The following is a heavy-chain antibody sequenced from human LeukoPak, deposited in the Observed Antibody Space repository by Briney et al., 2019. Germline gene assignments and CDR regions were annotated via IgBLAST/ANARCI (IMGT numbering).Heavy chain of an antibody. CDR2: MTTSGSS. J-gene: IGHJ4*02. CDR3: ARDESITWDPPFDY. Sequence: SETLSLTCTVSGGSISGYYWSWIRQPAGKGLEWIGRMTTSGSSHYNPSLRSRVTISLDTSANQFSLKLSSVTAADTAVYYCARDESITWDPPFDYWGQGTLVNVSS. V-gene: IGHV4-4*07. D-gene: IGHD1-26*01. CDR1: GGSISGYY.